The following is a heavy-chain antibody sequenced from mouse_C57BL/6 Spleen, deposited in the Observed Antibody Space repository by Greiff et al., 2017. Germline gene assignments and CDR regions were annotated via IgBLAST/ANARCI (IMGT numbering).Heavy chain of an antibody. J-gene: IGHJ2*01. Sequence: EVKLMESGGGLVKPGGSLKLSCAASGFTFSSYTMSWVRQTPEKRLEWVATISGGGGNTYYPDSVKGRFTISRDNAKNTLYLQMSSLRSEDTALYYCARQGELRLRNYFDYWGQGTTLTVSS. CDR1: GFTFSSYT. D-gene: IGHD3-2*02. V-gene: IGHV5-9*01. CDR2: ISGGGGNT. CDR3: ARQGELRLRNYFDY.